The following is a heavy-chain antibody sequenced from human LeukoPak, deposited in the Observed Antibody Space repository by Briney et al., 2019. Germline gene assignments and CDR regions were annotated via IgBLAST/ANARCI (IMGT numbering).Heavy chain of an antibody. CDR2: IYHSGST. J-gene: IGHJ4*02. CDR3: ARVDHSGYEYFDY. Sequence: SETLSLTCTVSGYSISSGYYWGWIRQPPGKGLEWIGSIYHSGSTYYNPSLKSRVTISVDTSKNQFSLKLSSVTAADTAVYYCARVDHSGYEYFDYWGQGTLVTVSS. CDR1: GYSISSGYY. D-gene: IGHD5-12*01. V-gene: IGHV4-38-2*02.